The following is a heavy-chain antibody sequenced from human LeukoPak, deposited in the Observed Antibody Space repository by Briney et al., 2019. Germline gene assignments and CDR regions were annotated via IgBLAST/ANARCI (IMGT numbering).Heavy chain of an antibody. CDR3: ATYSTGFDI. Sequence: PSETLSLTCTVSGGSISTYYWSWIRQPPGKGLEWIGEINHRGSTHYNPSLKSRVTISVDTSRKQFSLKLSSVTAADTAVYYCATYSTGFDIWGQGTVVTVSS. CDR1: GGSISTYY. D-gene: IGHD6-19*01. V-gene: IGHV4-34*01. J-gene: IGHJ3*02. CDR2: INHRGST.